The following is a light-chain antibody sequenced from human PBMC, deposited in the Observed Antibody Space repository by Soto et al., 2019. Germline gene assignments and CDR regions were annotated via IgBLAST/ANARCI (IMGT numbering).Light chain of an antibody. CDR1: SGHRNYA. V-gene: IGLV4-69*01. CDR3: QTWGTGIVV. CDR2: VNTDGSH. J-gene: IGLJ2*01. Sequence: QPVLTQSPSVSASLGASVKVTCTLSSGHRNYAIAWHQQQPEKGPRYLMKVNTDGSHTKGDGIPDRFSGSSSGAERYLTISSLQSDDEADYYCQTWGTGIVVFGGGTKL.